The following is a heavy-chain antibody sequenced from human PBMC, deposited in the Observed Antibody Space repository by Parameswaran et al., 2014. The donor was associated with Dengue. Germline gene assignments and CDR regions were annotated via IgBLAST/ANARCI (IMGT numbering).Heavy chain of an antibody. V-gene: IGHV4-59*13. Sequence: ASETLSLTCTVSGGSISSYYWSWIRQPPGKGLEWIGYIYYSGSTNYNPSLKSRVTISVDTSKNQFSLKLSSVTAADTAVYYCAAAIDYGDSAFDIWGQGTMVTVSS. CDR1: GGSISSYY. J-gene: IGHJ3*02. CDR3: AAAIDYGDSAFDI. CDR2: IYYSGST. D-gene: IGHD4-17*01.